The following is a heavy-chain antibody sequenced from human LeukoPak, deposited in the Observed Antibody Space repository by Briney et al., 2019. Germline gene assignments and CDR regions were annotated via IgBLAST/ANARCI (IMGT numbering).Heavy chain of an antibody. J-gene: IGHJ5*02. CDR1: GFTFSGYW. CDR3: ARDNDPDYSSSPGWFDL. V-gene: IGHV3-30*01. D-gene: IGHD3-22*01. CDR2: TSSDGSNK. Sequence: PGGSLRLSCAASGFTFSGYWMSWVRLAPGKGLEWVGVTSSDGSNKFYADSVKGRFTVSRDNSKNTLYLQMNSLRAEDTAVYYCARDNDPDYSSSPGWFDLWGQGTLVTVSS.